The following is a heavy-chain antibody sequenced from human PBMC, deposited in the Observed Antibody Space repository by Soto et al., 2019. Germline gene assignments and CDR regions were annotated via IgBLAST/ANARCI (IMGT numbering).Heavy chain of an antibody. CDR3: ATDLGYQLLGFDP. CDR2: VSASGLNT. J-gene: IGHJ5*02. CDR1: GFTFSTYA. D-gene: IGHD2-2*01. Sequence: LRLSCAASGFTFSTYAMAWVRQAPGKGLEWVSGVSASGLNTDYADPVKGRFYISRDNSKNTVSLHMNSLRAEDTALYYCATDLGYQLLGFDPWGQGTLVTVSS. V-gene: IGHV3-23*01.